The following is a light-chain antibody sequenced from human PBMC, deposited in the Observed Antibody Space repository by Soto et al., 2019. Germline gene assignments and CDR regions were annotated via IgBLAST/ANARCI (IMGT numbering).Light chain of an antibody. J-gene: IGKJ2*01. CDR1: QSVSYY. CDR2: DAS. CDR3: QQYNKWPRT. Sequence: EIVLTQSPVTLSLSPGERATLSCRASQSVSYYLAWYQQKPGQAPRLLIYDASSRATGVPDRFSGSGSGTDFTLTISSLQSEDFAVYNCQQYNKWPRTLGQGTKVDIK. V-gene: IGKV3D-15*01.